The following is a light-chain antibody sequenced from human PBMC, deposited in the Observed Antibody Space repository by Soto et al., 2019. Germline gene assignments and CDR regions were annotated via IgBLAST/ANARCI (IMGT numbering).Light chain of an antibody. J-gene: IGLJ1*01. CDR3: LSKTSSISYV. CDR1: TSDVGGYNY. V-gene: IGLV2-14*01. Sequence: LTQPASVSGSPGQSITISCTGTTSDVGGYNYVSWYQQHPGKVPKLLIHEVSNRPSGVSNRFSGSKSGNTASLTISGLQAEDEADYYCLSKTSSISYVFGTGTQLTVL. CDR2: EVS.